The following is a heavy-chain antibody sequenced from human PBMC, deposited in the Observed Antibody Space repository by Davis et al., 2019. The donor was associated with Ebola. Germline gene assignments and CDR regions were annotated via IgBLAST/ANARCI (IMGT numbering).Heavy chain of an antibody. CDR1: GFTFSSYA. Sequence: GGSLRLSCAASGFTFSSYAMSWVRQAPGKGLEWVSGIYSGGSTYCADSVKGQFTISRDNSKNTLFLQMNTLRAEDAAVYYCAGGPRSGWHLEYWGQGTLVTVSS. CDR3: AGGPRSGWHLEY. J-gene: IGHJ4*02. D-gene: IGHD6-19*01. V-gene: IGHV3-23*03. CDR2: IYSGGST.